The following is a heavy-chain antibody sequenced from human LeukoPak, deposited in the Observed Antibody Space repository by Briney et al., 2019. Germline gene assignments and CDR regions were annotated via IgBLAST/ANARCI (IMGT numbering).Heavy chain of an antibody. CDR2: IYYSGST. J-gene: IGHJ4*02. V-gene: IGHV4-39*01. D-gene: IGHD5-12*01. CDR3: ARHDGYSGYDYYLDY. CDR1: GGSISSSSYY. Sequence: SETLCLTCAVSGGSISSSSYYWGWIRHPPGKGLEWLGRIYYSGSTYYNPSFKSRVTISVDTSKNQFSLKLSSVTAADTAVYYCARHDGYSGYDYYLDYWGQGTLVSVSS.